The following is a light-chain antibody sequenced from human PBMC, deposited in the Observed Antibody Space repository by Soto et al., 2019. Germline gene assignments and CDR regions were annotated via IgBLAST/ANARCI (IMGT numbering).Light chain of an antibody. Sequence: QSALTQPASVSGSPGQSITISCTGTSSDVGGYDFVSWYQQHPGKAPKLIIYGVTNRPSGVSNRFSASKSGNTASLTISGLQAEDEADYYCSSYTSSTTVVFGGGTKVTVL. CDR1: SSDVGGYDF. V-gene: IGLV2-14*01. CDR2: GVT. J-gene: IGLJ2*01. CDR3: SSYTSSTTVV.